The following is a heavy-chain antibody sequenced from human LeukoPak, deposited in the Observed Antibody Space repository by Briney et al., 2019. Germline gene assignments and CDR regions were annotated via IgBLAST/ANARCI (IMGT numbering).Heavy chain of an antibody. CDR3: ARSDYYDYRQIDF. V-gene: IGHV4-39*01. Sequence: SETLSLTCTVSGDSISTSSYYWGWIPQSPGKGLQWLGSIYYNGISHYNPSLKGRLTIYVDTSRNQFSLHVSSVTAADTAVFYCARSDYYDYRQIDFWGQGTLVTVSS. J-gene: IGHJ4*02. D-gene: IGHD3-22*01. CDR1: GDSISTSSYY. CDR2: IYYNGIS.